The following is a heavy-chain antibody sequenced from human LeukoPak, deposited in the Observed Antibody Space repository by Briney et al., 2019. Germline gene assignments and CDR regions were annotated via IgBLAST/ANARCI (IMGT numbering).Heavy chain of an antibody. Sequence: GGSLRLSCAASGFTFDDYAVHWVRQAPGKGLEWVSGINWSSGYIAYADSVKGRFTISRDNAKNSLYLQMNSLRAEDTAVYYCARNEYYYDSSGYYEPDDYWGQGTLVTVSS. CDR1: GFTFDDYA. V-gene: IGHV3-9*01. CDR2: INWSSGYI. CDR3: ARNEYYYDSSGYYEPDDY. J-gene: IGHJ4*02. D-gene: IGHD3-22*01.